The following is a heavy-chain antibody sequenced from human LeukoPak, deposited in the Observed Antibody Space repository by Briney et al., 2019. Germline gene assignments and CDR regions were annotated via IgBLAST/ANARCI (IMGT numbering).Heavy chain of an antibody. CDR3: ARDLPGYASVSFDY. CDR2: ISFSGDII. Sequence: QPGGSLRLSCAASGFTFSAYEMNWVRQAPGRGLEWVSYISFSGDIIHYADSVKGRFTVSRDNAKNSLYLQMNSLRAEDTAVYYCARDLPGYASVSFDYWGQGTLVTVSS. D-gene: IGHD5-12*01. CDR1: GFTFSAYE. V-gene: IGHV3-48*03. J-gene: IGHJ4*02.